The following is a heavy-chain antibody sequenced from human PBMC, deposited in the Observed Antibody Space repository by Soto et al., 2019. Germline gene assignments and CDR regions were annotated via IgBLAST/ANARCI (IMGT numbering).Heavy chain of an antibody. CDR1: GYTFTSYA. Sequence: QVQLVQSGAEEKKPGASVKVSCKASGYTFTSYAMHWVRQAPGQRLEWMGWINAANGNTKYSQKFQGRVAITRDTSASTAYMALSSLRSEDTAVYYCARSIVVVTALDYWGQGTLVTVSS. D-gene: IGHD2-21*02. V-gene: IGHV1-3*05. CDR3: ARSIVVVTALDY. J-gene: IGHJ4*02. CDR2: INAANGNT.